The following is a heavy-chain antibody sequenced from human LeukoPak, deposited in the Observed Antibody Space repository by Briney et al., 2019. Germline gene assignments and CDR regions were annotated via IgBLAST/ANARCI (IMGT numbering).Heavy chain of an antibody. CDR3: VRHAASGGSGVDH. V-gene: IGHV3-73*01. CDR1: GFTFSGSA. CDR2: IRSKTNNYAA. D-gene: IGHD3-10*01. Sequence: TGGSLRLSCAASGFTFSGSAMHWVRQASEKGLEWIGRIRSKTNNYAATYTASVKDRFTISRDDSTNTAYLQMNSLKTEDTAVYYCVRHAASGGSGVDHWGQGTLVTVSS. J-gene: IGHJ4*02.